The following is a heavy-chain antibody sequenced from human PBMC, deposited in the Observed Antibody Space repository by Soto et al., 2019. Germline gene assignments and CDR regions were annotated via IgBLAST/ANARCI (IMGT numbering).Heavy chain of an antibody. CDR2: ISYDGSNK. J-gene: IGHJ4*02. CDR3: ARAPYYDYVWGSYRRNYFDY. CDR1: GFTFSSYA. Sequence: QVQLVESGGGVVQPGRSLRLSCAASGFTFSSYAMHWVRQAPGKGLEWVAVISYDGSNKYYADSVKGRFTISRDNSKNTLYLQMNSLRAEDTAVYYCARAPYYDYVWGSYRRNYFDYWGQGTLVTVSS. D-gene: IGHD3-16*02. V-gene: IGHV3-30-3*01.